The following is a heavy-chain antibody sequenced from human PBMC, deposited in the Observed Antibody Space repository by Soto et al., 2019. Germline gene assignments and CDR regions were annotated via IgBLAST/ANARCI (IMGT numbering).Heavy chain of an antibody. V-gene: IGHV3-21*01. Sequence: EVQLVESGGGLVKPGGSLRLSCAASGFSFSSYSMNWVRQAPGKGLEWVSSISSSSSYIYYADSVKGRFTISRDNAKNSLYLQMNRLRAEDTAVYYCARDLDWGSDANWGQGTLVTVSS. J-gene: IGHJ4*02. CDR1: GFSFSSYS. CDR3: ARDLDWGSDAN. D-gene: IGHD7-27*01. CDR2: ISSSSSYI.